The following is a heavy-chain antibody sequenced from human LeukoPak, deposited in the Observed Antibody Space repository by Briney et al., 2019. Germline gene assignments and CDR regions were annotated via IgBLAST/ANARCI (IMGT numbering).Heavy chain of an antibody. J-gene: IGHJ4*02. CDR1: GFTFSSYA. CDR2: ISGSGGST. CDR3: AKVGLGYCSSTSCYQPRGNYFDY. D-gene: IGHD2-2*01. Sequence: GGSLRLSCAASGFTFSSYAMSWVRQAPGKGLEWVSAISGSGGSTYYADSVTGRFTISRDNSKNTLYLQMNSLRAEDTAVYYCAKVGLGYCSSTSCYQPRGNYFDYWGQGTLVTVSS. V-gene: IGHV3-23*01.